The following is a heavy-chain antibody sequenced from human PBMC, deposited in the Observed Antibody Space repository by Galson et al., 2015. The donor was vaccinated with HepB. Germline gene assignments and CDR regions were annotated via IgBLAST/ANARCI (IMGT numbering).Heavy chain of an antibody. CDR2: LAETGVTR. J-gene: IGHJ4*02. CDR1: GFIFSNYA. CDR3: AKDYRGAEAMFDF. V-gene: IGHV3-23*01. Sequence: SLRLSCAASGFIFSNYAMSWVRQTPGKGLEWVSGLAETGVTRWYADSVKGRFTISRDNSKNTLYLQMTSLRVEDTAVYYCAKDYRGAEAMFDFWGQGTLVTVSS. D-gene: IGHD6-25*01.